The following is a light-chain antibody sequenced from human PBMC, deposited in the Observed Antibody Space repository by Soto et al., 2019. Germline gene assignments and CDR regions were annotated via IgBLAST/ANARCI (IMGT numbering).Light chain of an antibody. V-gene: IGKV1-39*01. CDR1: QNIHNY. Sequence: DIQMTQSPSSLSASVGDRVTITCRASQNIHNYLNWYQHKPGKAPRLLIYAASTLQSGVPSRFSGSGSGTDFTPTISGLQTEDFATYFCQESYTIPAVSFGGGTKVEIK. CDR3: QESYTIPAVS. J-gene: IGKJ4*01. CDR2: AAS.